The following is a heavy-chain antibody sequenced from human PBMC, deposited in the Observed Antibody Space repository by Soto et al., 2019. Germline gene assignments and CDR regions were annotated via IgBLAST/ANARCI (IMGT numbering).Heavy chain of an antibody. CDR2: NYWDDDK. D-gene: IGHD3-16*01. J-gene: IGHJ4*02. CDR1: GFSVRATGVA. V-gene: IGHV2-5*02. Sequence: QITLKESGPTVVKPTQTLTLTCALSGFSVRATGVAVGWIRQPPGEALEGLALNYWDDDKRYSPSLKNRLTITRDISENQVVLTMTNMDPVDTATYYGARGDASINHGYDFWGQGTLVTVSS. CDR3: ARGDASINHGYDF.